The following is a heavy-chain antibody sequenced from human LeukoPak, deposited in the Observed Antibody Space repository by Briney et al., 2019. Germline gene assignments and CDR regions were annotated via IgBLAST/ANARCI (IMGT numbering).Heavy chain of an antibody. CDR1: GLSVSSNF. J-gene: IGHJ4*02. Sequence: PGGSLRLSCAATGLSVSSNFMSWVRQAPGTGLEWVSVIYGGGSTYYADSVKGRFTISRDTPKNTLYLQMNSLRVEDTAVYYCASWPVGWYGEDSWGQGTLVTVSS. CDR2: IYGGGST. V-gene: IGHV3-53*01. CDR3: ASWPVGWYGEDS. D-gene: IGHD6-19*01.